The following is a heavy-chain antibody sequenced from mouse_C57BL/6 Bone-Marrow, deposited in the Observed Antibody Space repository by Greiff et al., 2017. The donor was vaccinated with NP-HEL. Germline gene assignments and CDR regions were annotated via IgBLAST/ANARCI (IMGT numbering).Heavy chain of an antibody. J-gene: IGHJ2*01. CDR1: GFTFSDYY. D-gene: IGHD2-1*01. Sequence: DVHLVESGGGLVQPGGSLKLSCAASGFTFSDYYMYWVRQTPEKRLEWVAYISNGGGSTYYPDTVKGRFTISRDNAKNTLYLQMSRLKSEDTAMYYCARHRGYGNFDYWGQGTTLTVSS. CDR2: ISNGGGST. CDR3: ARHRGYGNFDY. V-gene: IGHV5-12*01.